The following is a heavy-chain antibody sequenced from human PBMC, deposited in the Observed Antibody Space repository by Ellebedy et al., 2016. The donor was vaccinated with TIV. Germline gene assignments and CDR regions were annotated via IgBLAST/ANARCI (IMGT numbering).Heavy chain of an antibody. CDR2: IYDSGTT. Sequence: MPSETLSLTCTVSGASIRGSYWSWIRQSPGMRMGWLAYIYDSGTTNFNPSLSNRLTISRDTSRNQVSLRLNSVTAADTAVYYCARLAKLDSGYAFDYWGQGTLVTVSS. V-gene: IGHV4-59*08. J-gene: IGHJ4*02. CDR3: ARLAKLDSGYAFDY. CDR1: GASIRGSY. D-gene: IGHD2-8*01.